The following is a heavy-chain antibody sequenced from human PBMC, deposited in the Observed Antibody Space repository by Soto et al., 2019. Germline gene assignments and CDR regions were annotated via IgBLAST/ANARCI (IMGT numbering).Heavy chain of an antibody. CDR2: INRDGSKK. V-gene: IGHV3-7*02. Sequence: EVQLEESGGDLVQPGGSLRLSCAASGFTLSAYWMTWVRQAPGKGLEWVANINRDGSKKSYLDSVRGRFTISRDNVGNSLYLQMESMRADDTAISYCARYVSKGRRSLYIDAFDIWGQGKMVTVSS. J-gene: IGHJ3*02. CDR1: GFTLSAYW. CDR3: ARYVSKGRRSLYIDAFDI. D-gene: IGHD3-9*01.